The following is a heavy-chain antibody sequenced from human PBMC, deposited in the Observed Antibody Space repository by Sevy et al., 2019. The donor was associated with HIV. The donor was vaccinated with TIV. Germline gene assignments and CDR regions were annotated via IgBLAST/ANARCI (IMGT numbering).Heavy chain of an antibody. CDR2: IYYSGSS. CDR3: AKDLSRTGCYP. CDR1: GGSISGNY. J-gene: IGHJ5*02. V-gene: IGHV4-59*01. Sequence: SETLSLTCTVSGGSISGNYWRWIRQPPGKGLEWIGHIYYSGSSIYNPSLKSRVTTSVDTSKNQFSLKLSSVTAADTAVYYYAKDLSRTGCYPWGQGTLVTVSS.